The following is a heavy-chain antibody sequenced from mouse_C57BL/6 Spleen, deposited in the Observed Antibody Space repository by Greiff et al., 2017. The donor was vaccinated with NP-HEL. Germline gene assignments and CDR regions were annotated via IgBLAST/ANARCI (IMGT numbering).Heavy chain of an antibody. CDR2: IDPETGGT. J-gene: IGHJ4*01. V-gene: IGHV1-15*01. CDR3: TSPLLWDYAMDY. CDR1: GYTFTDYE. D-gene: IGHD2-1*01. Sequence: QVQLQQSGAELVRPGASVTLSCKASGYTFTDYEMHWVKQTPVHGLELIGSIDPETGGTAYNQKFKGKAILTADKSSSTAYMELRSLTSEDSAVYYCTSPLLWDYAMDYWGQGTSVTVSS.